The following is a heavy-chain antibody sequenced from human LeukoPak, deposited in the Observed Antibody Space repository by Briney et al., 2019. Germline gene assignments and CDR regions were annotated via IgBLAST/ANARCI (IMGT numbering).Heavy chain of an antibody. CDR3: ARGGYSIAEAGRGDY. V-gene: IGHV3-20*04. CDR1: GFTFDDYG. J-gene: IGHJ4*02. D-gene: IGHD6-13*01. CDR2: INWNGGSR. Sequence: GGSLRLSCAASGFTFDDYGMSWVRQAPGKGLEWVSGINWNGGSRGYADSVKGRFTISRDNAKNSLYLQMNSLRAEDTALYYCARGGYSIAEAGRGDYWGEGTLVTVSS.